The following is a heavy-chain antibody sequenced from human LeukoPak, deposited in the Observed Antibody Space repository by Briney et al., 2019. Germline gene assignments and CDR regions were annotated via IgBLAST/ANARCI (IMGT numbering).Heavy chain of an antibody. CDR3: ARDSSGYQ. CDR2: IKEDGSEK. V-gene: IGHV3-7*01. D-gene: IGHD3-22*01. J-gene: IGHJ4*02. Sequence: GGSLRLSCAASGFTLSTYWMSWVRQAPGKGLGWVANIKEDGSEKYYGDSVKGRFTISRDNAKNSLYLQMNSLRAEDTAVYYCARDSSGYQWGQGTLVTVSS. CDR1: GFTLSTYW.